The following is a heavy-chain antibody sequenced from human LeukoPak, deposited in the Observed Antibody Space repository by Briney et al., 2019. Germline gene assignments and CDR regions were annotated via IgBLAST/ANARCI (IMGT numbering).Heavy chain of an antibody. Sequence: GGSLRLSCAASGFTFSSYAMTWVRQAPGKGLEWVSTISGSGDYTYYADSVKGRFTISRDNSNNTLYLQMNSLGAEDTAVYYCALYCSGGRCSLRDLWGRGTLVTVSS. CDR2: ISGSGDYT. D-gene: IGHD2-15*01. J-gene: IGHJ2*01. CDR1: GFTFSSYA. V-gene: IGHV3-23*01. CDR3: ALYCSGGRCSLRDL.